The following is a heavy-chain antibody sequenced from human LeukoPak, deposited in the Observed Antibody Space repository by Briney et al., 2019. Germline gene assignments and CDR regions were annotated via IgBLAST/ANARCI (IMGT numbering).Heavy chain of an antibody. V-gene: IGHV3-53*01. CDR1: GFTVSSNY. Sequence: GGSLRLSCAASGFTVSSNYMSWVRQAPGKGLEWVSVIYSGGSTYYADSVKGRFTISRDNSKNTLYLQMNSLRAEDTAVYYCARVMYLVGFDPWGQGTLVTVSS. CDR2: IYSGGST. D-gene: IGHD1-26*01. CDR3: ARVMYLVGFDP. J-gene: IGHJ5*02.